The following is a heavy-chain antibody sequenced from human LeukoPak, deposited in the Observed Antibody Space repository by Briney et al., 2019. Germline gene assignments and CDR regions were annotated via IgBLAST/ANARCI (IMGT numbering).Heavy chain of an antibody. CDR1: GFTFSSYS. Sequence: PGGSLRLSCAASGFTFSSYSMNWVRQAPGKGLEWVSSISSSSSYIYYADSVKGRFTISRDNAKNSLYLQMNSLRAEDTAVYYCARDRRIGSSSWYPLDYWGQGTLVTVSS. CDR3: ARDRRIGSSSWYPLDY. J-gene: IGHJ4*02. V-gene: IGHV3-21*01. D-gene: IGHD6-13*01. CDR2: ISSSSSYI.